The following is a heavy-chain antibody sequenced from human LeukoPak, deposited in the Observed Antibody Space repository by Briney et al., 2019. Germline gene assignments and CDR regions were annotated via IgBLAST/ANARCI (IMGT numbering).Heavy chain of an antibody. D-gene: IGHD2-2*01. V-gene: IGHV1-18*04. CDR1: GYTFTDYV. Sequence: ASVMVSCTASGYTFTDYVISWVRHAPGQGLESMSEISAINDEISYAQTFQDRVTMHTGTPTTTAYLELRSLRSDDTAVYYCARVPPAAHQLFSSDYWGQGTQVTVSS. CDR3: ARVPPAAHQLFSSDY. J-gene: IGHJ4*02. CDR2: ISAINDEI.